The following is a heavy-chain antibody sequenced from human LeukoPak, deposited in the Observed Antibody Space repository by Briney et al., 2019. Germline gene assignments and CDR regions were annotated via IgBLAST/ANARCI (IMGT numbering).Heavy chain of an antibody. CDR3: ARDQRIWFGNSTWFDP. Sequence: ASVKVSCKASGYTFTGYYMHWVRQAPGQGLEWMGWINPNSGGTNYAQKFQGRVTMTRDTSISTAYMELSRLRSDDTAVYYCARDQRIWFGNSTWFDPWGQGTLVTVSS. J-gene: IGHJ5*02. V-gene: IGHV1-2*02. CDR1: GYTFTGYY. CDR2: INPNSGGT. D-gene: IGHD3-10*01.